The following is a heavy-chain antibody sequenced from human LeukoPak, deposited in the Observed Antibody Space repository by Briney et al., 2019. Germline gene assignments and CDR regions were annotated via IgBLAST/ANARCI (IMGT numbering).Heavy chain of an antibody. CDR3: ARESPRDNNDYVGGFDY. CDR2: IYYSGTT. Sequence: SETLSLTCTVSGGSISRDDHYWTWVRQPPGKGLEWIGYIYYSGTTYYNPSLESCLTISVDPSKNQFSMHLTSVPAADTAVYYCARESPRDNNDYVGGFDYWGQGTLVTVSS. V-gene: IGHV4-30-4*01. CDR1: GGSISRDDHY. D-gene: IGHD3-16*01. J-gene: IGHJ4*02.